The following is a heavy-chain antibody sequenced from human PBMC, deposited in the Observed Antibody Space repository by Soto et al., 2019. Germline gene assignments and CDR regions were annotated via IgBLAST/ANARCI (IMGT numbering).Heavy chain of an antibody. CDR2: ISGSGGST. CDR1: GFTFSSSA. J-gene: IGHJ4*02. Sequence: PAGSLRLSCAASGFTFSSSAMSWVRQAPGEGLEWVSAISGSGGSTYYADSVKGRFTISRDNSKNTLYLQMNSLRAEDTAVYYCAKSKSLGELLFPHYFDYWGQGTLVTVSS. V-gene: IGHV3-23*01. CDR3: AKSKSLGELLFPHYFDY. D-gene: IGHD1-26*01.